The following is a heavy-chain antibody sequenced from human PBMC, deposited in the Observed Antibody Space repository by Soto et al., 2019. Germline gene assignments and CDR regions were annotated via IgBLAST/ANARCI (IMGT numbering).Heavy chain of an antibody. CDR3: AKDHPVIEVVKVFEY. CDR1: GFSFSSYA. V-gene: IGHV3-23*01. Sequence: VGSLRLSCAASGFSFSSYAMSWVRQAPGKGLDWVSAISGSGTKTHYADSVKGRFTISRDNSKNTLYLQMNSLRAEDTAVYYCAKDHPVIEVVKVFEYWGRGALVTVSS. D-gene: IGHD3-22*01. J-gene: IGHJ4*02. CDR2: ISGSGTKT.